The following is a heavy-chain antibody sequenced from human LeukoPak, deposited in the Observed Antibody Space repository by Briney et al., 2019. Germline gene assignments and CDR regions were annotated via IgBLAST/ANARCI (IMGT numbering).Heavy chain of an antibody. CDR1: GLSISRYG. J-gene: IGHJ4*02. CDR2: ISDNGEYR. V-gene: IGHV3-23*01. CDR3: TRNSGWYGVS. Sequence: GGSLRLPCSVSGLSISRYGMSWVRQAPGKGLEWVSSISDNGEYRHYADYVKGRFTISRDNSKSTLFLQLSSLRADDTAVYYCTRNSGWYGVSWGQGTLVTVSS. D-gene: IGHD6-19*01.